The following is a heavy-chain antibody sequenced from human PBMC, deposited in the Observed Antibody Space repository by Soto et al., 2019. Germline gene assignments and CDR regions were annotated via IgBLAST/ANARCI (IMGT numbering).Heavy chain of an antibody. CDR1: GYTFTRYG. D-gene: IGHD3-16*01. CDR3: AMVDVYVTPSPQDV. J-gene: IGHJ6*02. CDR2: INTYNGNT. Sequence: QVLLVQSGAEVKNPGASVKVSCKASGYTFTRYGIGWARQAPGQGLEWTGWINTYNGNTNYAQNVQGRVTLTTDTSTSTAYMELRSLRSNDTAIYYCAMVDVYVTPSPQDVWGQGTTVIVSS. V-gene: IGHV1-18*01.